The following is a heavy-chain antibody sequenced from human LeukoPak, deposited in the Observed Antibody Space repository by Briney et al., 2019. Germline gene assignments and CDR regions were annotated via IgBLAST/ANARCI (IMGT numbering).Heavy chain of an antibody. V-gene: IGHV3-30*18. CDR3: AKDGDFENTGFYWFDS. CDR1: GFSFNSYG. CDR2: ISYTGSDP. J-gene: IGHJ5*01. Sequence: PGGSLRLSCAGSGFSFNSYGIHWVRQAPGKGLEWVAVISYTGSDPYYADSVKGRFTLSRDNSKNTVYLQMNSLGLEDTAIYTCAKDGDFENTGFYWFDSWGQGTLVTVSS. D-gene: IGHD3-9*01.